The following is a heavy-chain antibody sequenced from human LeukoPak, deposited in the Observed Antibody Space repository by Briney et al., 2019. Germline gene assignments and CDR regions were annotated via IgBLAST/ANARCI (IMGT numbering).Heavy chain of an antibody. CDR2: MNPNSGNT. Sequence: AASVKVSCKASGYTFTSYDINWVRQATGQGLEWMGWMNPNSGNTGYAQKFQGRVTMTRNTSISTAYMELSSLRSEDTAVYYCARGHGGIFSSSWQPFDYWGQGTLVTVSS. CDR1: GYTFTSYD. D-gene: IGHD6-13*01. J-gene: IGHJ4*02. CDR3: ARGHGGIFSSSWQPFDY. V-gene: IGHV1-8*01.